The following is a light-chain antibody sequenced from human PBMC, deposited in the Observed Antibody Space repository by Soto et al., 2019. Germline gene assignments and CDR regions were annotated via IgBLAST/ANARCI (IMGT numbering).Light chain of an antibody. CDR2: GAS. CDR3: QQYGSTPRT. CDR1: QSVSSSS. Sequence: EIVLTQSPGTLSLSPAERATLSCRASQSVSSSSLAWYQQRRGQAPRLLIHGASSRATGIPDRFSGSGSGTDFTLTISRLEPEDFAVYYCQQYGSTPRTFGQGTKVDIK. V-gene: IGKV3-20*01. J-gene: IGKJ1*01.